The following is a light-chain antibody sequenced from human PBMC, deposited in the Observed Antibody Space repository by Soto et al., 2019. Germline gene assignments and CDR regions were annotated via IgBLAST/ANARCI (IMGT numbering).Light chain of an antibody. CDR2: GVY. V-gene: IGKV3-20*01. CDR3: QHYGYSQWT. CDR1: QTGNNNY. J-gene: IGKJ1*01. Sequence: IVLTQSPGTLSLSPGERATLSCRASQTGNNNYLAWYQHKSGQAPRLLIYGVYTRASGIPDRFSGSGSGTEFTLTFTRLEPEDSAVYFCQHYGYSQWTFGQGTKVEIK.